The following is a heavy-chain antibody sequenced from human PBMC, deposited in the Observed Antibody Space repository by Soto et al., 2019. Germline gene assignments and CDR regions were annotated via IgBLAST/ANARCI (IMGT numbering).Heavy chain of an antibody. D-gene: IGHD2-8*02. CDR3: ASDKVYCFCWSTSSGLDV. CDR1: GYIFSNFG. J-gene: IGHJ6*02. Sequence: GASVKVSCKASGYIFSNFGLSWVRQAPGQGLEWMGWISGYNGNTNSAEKFQGRVTMTTDTSTSTAYMDVRSLTSDDTAVYYCASDKVYCFCWSTSSGLDVWGQGTMLTVSS. V-gene: IGHV1-18*01. CDR2: ISGYNGNT.